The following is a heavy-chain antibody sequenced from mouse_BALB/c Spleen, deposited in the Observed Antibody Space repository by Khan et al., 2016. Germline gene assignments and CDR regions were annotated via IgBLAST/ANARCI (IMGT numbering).Heavy chain of an antibody. CDR2: IDPYNGDT. V-gene: IGHV1S135*01. CDR3: AREGITTIVAKGLDY. CDR1: GYAFTSYN. J-gene: IGHJ2*01. Sequence: VQLQQSGPELVMPGASVKVSCKASGYAFTSYNMYWVKQSHGKSLEWIGYIDPYNGDTAYNQKFKGKATLTVDKPSSTANMHLNSLTSEDSAVYFCAREGITTIVAKGLDYWGQGTTLTVSS. D-gene: IGHD1-1*01.